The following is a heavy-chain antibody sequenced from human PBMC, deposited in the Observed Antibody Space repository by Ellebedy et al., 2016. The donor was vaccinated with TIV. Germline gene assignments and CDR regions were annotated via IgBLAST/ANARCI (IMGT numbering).Heavy chain of an antibody. D-gene: IGHD3-10*01. CDR3: ARDSPITMVRGIFDY. J-gene: IGHJ4*02. CDR2: IYYSGST. Sequence: SETLSLTXTVSGGSISSSSYYWGWIRQPPGKGLEWIGSIYYSGSTYYNPSLKSRVTISVDTSKNQFSLKLSSVTAADTAVYYCARDSPITMVRGIFDYWGQGTLVTVSS. V-gene: IGHV4-39*07. CDR1: GGSISSSSYY.